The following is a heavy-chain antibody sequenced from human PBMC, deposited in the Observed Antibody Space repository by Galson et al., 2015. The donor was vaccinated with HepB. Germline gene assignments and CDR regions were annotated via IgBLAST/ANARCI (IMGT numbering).Heavy chain of an antibody. CDR3: AHRYCSGGSCYSTFDY. J-gene: IGHJ4*02. V-gene: IGHV2-5*02. CDR1: GFSLRTSGVG. Sequence: PALVKPTQTLTLPCTFSGFSLRTSGVGVGWIRQPPGKALDWLALIYWDDDKRYSPSLKSRLTISKDTSKNQVVLTMTNMDPVDTATYYCAHRYCSGGSCYSTFDYWGQGTLVTVSS. CDR2: IYWDDDK. D-gene: IGHD2-15*01.